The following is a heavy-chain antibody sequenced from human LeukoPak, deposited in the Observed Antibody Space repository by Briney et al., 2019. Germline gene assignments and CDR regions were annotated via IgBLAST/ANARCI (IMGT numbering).Heavy chain of an antibody. D-gene: IGHD6-13*01. Sequence: LSLTCTVSGGSIGTTSYYWGWIRQPPGKGLEWIVNIYYSGNTYYNPSLKDRVTISVDTSNNQFSLRLSSVTAADTAVYYCASLRNPGYSSSWMPFDYWGQGTLVTISS. V-gene: IGHV4-39*01. J-gene: IGHJ4*02. CDR3: ASLRNPGYSSSWMPFDY. CDR2: IYYSGNT. CDR1: GGSIGTTSYY.